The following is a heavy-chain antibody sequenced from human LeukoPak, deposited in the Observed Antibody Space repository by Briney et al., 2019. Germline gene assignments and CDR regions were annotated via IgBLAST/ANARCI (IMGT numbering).Heavy chain of an antibody. Sequence: GGSLRPSCAASGFTFSSYAMSWVRQAPGKGLEWVSSISSSSSSYIYYADSVKGRFTISRDNAKNSLYLQMNSLRAEDTAVYYCARDWNYYDSSGYYPYYYGMDVWGQGTTVTVSS. J-gene: IGHJ6*02. D-gene: IGHD3-22*01. CDR3: ARDWNYYDSSGYYPYYYGMDV. CDR2: ISSSSSSYI. V-gene: IGHV3-21*01. CDR1: GFTFSSYA.